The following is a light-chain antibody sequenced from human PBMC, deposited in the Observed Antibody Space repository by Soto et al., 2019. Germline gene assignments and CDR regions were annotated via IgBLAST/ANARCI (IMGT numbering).Light chain of an antibody. Sequence: QTVVTQPPSASGTPGQRVTISCSGTNSNIGNNYVYWYQQLPGAAPELLLYRNDQRPSGVPDRFSGSKSGTSASLAISGLRSEDEGDYYCAAWDDSLSVFFGGGTKLTVL. CDR1: NSNIGNNY. V-gene: IGLV1-47*01. CDR2: RND. J-gene: IGLJ2*01. CDR3: AAWDDSLSVF.